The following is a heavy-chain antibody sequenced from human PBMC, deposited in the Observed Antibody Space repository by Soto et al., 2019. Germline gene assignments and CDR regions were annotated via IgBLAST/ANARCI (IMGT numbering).Heavy chain of an antibody. D-gene: IGHD3-10*01. Sequence: PSETLSLTCTVSGGSISSSSSSWGWIRQPPGKGLEWLGIISYSGSTYYNPSLKSRVTISVDTSKNQFSLKLSSVTAADTAVYYFARQERVRGAFCPVAGGQGTLATVSS. CDR1: GGSISSSSSS. CDR2: ISYSGST. CDR3: ARQERVRGAFCPVA. V-gene: IGHV4-39*01. J-gene: IGHJ4*02.